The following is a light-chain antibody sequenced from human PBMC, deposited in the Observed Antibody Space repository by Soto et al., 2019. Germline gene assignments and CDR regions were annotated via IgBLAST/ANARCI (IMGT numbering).Light chain of an antibody. Sequence: DIQMTQSPSSLSASVGDRVTITCRTNQSISTYLNWYQQKPGKAPKFLIYGASSLQSGVPSRFSGSGSGTDFTLTISSLQPEDFATYYCQQSYSTPYFGPGTKVDI. CDR1: QSISTY. V-gene: IGKV1-39*01. CDR3: QQSYSTPY. J-gene: IGKJ3*01. CDR2: GAS.